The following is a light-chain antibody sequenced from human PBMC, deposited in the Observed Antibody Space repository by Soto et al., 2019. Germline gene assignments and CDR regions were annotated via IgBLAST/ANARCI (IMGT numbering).Light chain of an antibody. CDR1: QSVTTF. CDR2: DAS. Sequence: EIVLTQSPATLSLSPGERATLSCSASQSVTTFLAWYQQKPDQAPRLLIYDASTRATDIPARFSGSGSGTDFTLTISSLEPEDFAVYYCQQRSNWPPVITFGGGTKVEIK. V-gene: IGKV3-11*01. J-gene: IGKJ4*01. CDR3: QQRSNWPPVIT.